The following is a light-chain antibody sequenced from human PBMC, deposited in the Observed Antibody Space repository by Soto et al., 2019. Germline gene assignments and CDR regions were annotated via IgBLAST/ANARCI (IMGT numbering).Light chain of an antibody. CDR3: SSYTSTDTLL. CDR2: DVN. J-gene: IGLJ3*02. Sequence: QSAPTQPASVSGSPGQSITISCTGASSDVGYSNHVSWYQQHPGKVPKLIIYDVNNRPSGVSDRFSGSKSGNTASLTISGLQSEDDGDYYCSSYTSTDTLLFGGGTKLTVL. CDR1: SSDVGYSNH. V-gene: IGLV2-14*01.